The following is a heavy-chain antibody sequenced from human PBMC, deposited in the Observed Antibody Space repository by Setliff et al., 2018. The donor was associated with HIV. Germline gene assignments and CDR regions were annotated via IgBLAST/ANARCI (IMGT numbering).Heavy chain of an antibody. V-gene: IGHV3-7*01. CDR3: AGSRGYFVKAD. J-gene: IGHJ4*02. CDR2: TKYDGSES. Sequence: PGGSLRLSCVVSGLTFNRYWMSWVRQVPGKGLEWVSNTKYDGSESYYVDSVKGRFTMSRDNAKNTLYLQMNSLRAEDTALYYCAGSRGYFVKADWGQGTLVTVSS. D-gene: IGHD3-22*01. CDR1: GLTFNRYW.